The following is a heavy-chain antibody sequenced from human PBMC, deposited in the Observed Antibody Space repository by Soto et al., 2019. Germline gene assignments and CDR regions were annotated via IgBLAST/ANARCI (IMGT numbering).Heavy chain of an antibody. CDR1: GYTFTRYA. J-gene: IGHJ6*02. V-gene: IGHV1-3*01. CDR2: INAGNGNT. D-gene: IGHD6-13*01. Sequence: ASVKVSCKASGYTFTRYAMHWLRQAPGQRLEWMGWINAGNGNTKYSRKFQGRVTITRDTSASTAYMELSSLRSEDTAVYYCASSNIVAAPYGMDVWGQGTTVTVSS. CDR3: ASSNIVAAPYGMDV.